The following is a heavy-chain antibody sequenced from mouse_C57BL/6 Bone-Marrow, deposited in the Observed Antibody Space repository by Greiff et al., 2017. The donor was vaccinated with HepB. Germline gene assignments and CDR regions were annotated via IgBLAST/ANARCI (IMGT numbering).Heavy chain of an antibody. J-gene: IGHJ2*01. Sequence: EVKLMESGGDLVKPGGSLKLSCAASGFTFSSYGMSWVRQTPDKRLEWVATISSGGSYTYYPDSVKGRFTISRDNAKNTLYLQMSSLKSEDTAMYYCARPPFYYYGSSYYFDYWGQGTTLTVSS. CDR1: GFTFSSYG. CDR3: ARPPFYYYGSSYYFDY. V-gene: IGHV5-6*01. CDR2: ISSGGSYT. D-gene: IGHD1-1*01.